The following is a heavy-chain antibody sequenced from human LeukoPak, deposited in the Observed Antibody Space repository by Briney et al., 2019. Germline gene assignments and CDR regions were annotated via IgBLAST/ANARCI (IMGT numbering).Heavy chain of an antibody. D-gene: IGHD3-3*01. CDR1: GYSISSGYY. CDR3: AREHYDFWSGYYQNLPRAFDI. CDR2: IYHSGST. Sequence: SETLSLTCTVSGYSISSGYYWGWIRQPPGKGLEWIGSIYHSGSTYYNPSLKSRVTISVDTSKNQFSLKLSSVTAADTAVYYCAREHYDFWSGYYQNLPRAFDIWGQGTMVTVSS. J-gene: IGHJ3*02. V-gene: IGHV4-38-2*02.